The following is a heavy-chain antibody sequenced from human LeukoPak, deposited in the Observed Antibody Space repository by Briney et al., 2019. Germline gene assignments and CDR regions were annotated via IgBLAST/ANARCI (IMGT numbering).Heavy chain of an antibody. J-gene: IGHJ5*02. V-gene: IGHV1-18*01. D-gene: IGHD5-18*01. Sequence: ASVKVSCKASGYTFSSYGISWVRQAPGQGLEWMGWISDYNGNTNYAQKVQGRVTMTTDPFTSTAYMELRSLRSDDTAVYYCAKRPWVTPDNWFDPWGQGTLVTVSS. CDR3: AKRPWVTPDNWFDP. CDR1: GYTFSSYG. CDR2: ISDYNGNT.